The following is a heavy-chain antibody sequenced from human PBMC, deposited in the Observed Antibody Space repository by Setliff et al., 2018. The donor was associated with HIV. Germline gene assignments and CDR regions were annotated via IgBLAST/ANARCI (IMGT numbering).Heavy chain of an antibody. J-gene: IGHJ4*02. V-gene: IGHV4-59*08. Sequence: PSETLSLTCTVFGGSISSHYWSWIRQPPGKGLEWIGSIYYSGSTNYKPSLKSRVTISVDTSKNQFSLKLTSVTAADTAVYFCARVPFGVHRYYFDSWGQGKLVTVSS. CDR3: ARVPFGVHRYYFDS. CDR2: IYYSGST. D-gene: IGHD3-16*01. CDR1: GGSISSHY.